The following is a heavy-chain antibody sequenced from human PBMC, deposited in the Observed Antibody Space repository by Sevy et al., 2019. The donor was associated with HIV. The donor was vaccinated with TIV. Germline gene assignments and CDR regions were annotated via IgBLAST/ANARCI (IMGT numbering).Heavy chain of an antibody. Sequence: GGSLRLSCAASGFTFSSYSMNWVRQAPGKGPEWVSSISSSSSNIYYADSVKGRFTISRDIAKNSLYLQMNSLRAEDTAVYYCARDRTPDYDFWSGYYYGMDVWGQGTTVTVSS. V-gene: IGHV3-21*01. CDR3: ARDRTPDYDFWSGYYYGMDV. J-gene: IGHJ6*02. CDR2: ISSSSSNI. D-gene: IGHD3-3*01. CDR1: GFTFSSYS.